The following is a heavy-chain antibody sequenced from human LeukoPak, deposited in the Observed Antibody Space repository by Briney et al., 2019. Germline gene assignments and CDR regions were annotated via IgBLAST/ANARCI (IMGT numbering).Heavy chain of an antibody. D-gene: IGHD6-13*01. CDR3: ARGRRYSSSWYDY. CDR2: IYYSGST. Sequence: SETLSVNCTVSGGSISSYYWSWIRQPPGKGLEWIGYIYYSGSTNYNPSLKSRVTISVDTSKNQFSLKLSSVTAADTAVYYCARGRRYSSSWYDYWGQGTLVTVSS. V-gene: IGHV4-59*01. CDR1: GGSISSYY. J-gene: IGHJ4*02.